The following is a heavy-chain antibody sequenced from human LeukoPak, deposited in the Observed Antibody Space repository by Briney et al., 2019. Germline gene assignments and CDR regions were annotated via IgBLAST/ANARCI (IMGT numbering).Heavy chain of an antibody. CDR1: GGSFSGYY. CDR2: INHSGST. D-gene: IGHD5-24*01. J-gene: IGHJ4*02. CDR3: ARGPLRGDGYNYHDY. Sequence: SETLSLTCAVYGGSFSGYYWSWIRQPPGKGLEWIGEINHSGSTNYNPSLKSRVTISVDTSKNQFSLKLSSVTAADTAVYYCARGPLRGDGYNYHDYWGREPWSPSPQ. V-gene: IGHV4-34*01.